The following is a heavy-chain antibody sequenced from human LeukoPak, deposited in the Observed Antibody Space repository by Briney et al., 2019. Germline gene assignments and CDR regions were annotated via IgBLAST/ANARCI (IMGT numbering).Heavy chain of an antibody. CDR1: GFTFSSYE. V-gene: IGHV3-23*01. D-gene: IGHD5-18*01. J-gene: IGHJ4*02. CDR3: AKGNGYSYGRYYFDY. CDR2: ITASGDNT. Sequence: GGSLRLSCAASGFTFSSYEMNWVRQAPGKGLEWVSAITASGDNTYYADSVKGRLTISRDNSKNTLYLQMNSLRAEDTAVYYCAKGNGYSYGRYYFDYWGQGTLVTVSS.